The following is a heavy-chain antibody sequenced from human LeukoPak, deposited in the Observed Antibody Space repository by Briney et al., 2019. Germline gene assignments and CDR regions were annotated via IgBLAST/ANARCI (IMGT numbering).Heavy chain of an antibody. CDR1: GGSISVYY. J-gene: IGHJ4*02. CDR3: ARARSKWYHDY. V-gene: IGHV4-59*01. CDR2: VSYSGST. D-gene: IGHD2-2*01. Sequence: PSETLSLTCTGTGGSISVYYWSWIRQRPGKGLHWVGYVSYSGSTNYHPYLKSRVNISVDTSREQFSLKLSSVTAADTAVYYCARARSKWYHDYWGQGTLVTVS.